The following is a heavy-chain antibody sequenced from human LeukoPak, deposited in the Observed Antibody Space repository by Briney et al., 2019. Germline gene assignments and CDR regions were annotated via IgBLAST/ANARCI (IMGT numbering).Heavy chain of an antibody. J-gene: IGHJ5*02. CDR1: GYSFTSYW. CDR3: ARTYYYGSGRAEGQNSWFDP. Sequence: PGESLRISCKGSGYSFTSYWISWVRQMPGKGLEWMGRIDPSDSYTNYSPSFQGHVTISADKSISTAYLQWSSLKASDTAMYYCARTYYYGSGRAEGQNSWFDPWGQGTLVTVSS. V-gene: IGHV5-10-1*01. D-gene: IGHD3-10*01. CDR2: IDPSDSYT.